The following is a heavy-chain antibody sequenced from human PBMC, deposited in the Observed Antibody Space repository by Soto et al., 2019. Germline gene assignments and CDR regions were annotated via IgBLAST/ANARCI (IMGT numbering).Heavy chain of an antibody. CDR3: TTGTQYRSAFDI. V-gene: IGHV3-15*01. CDR1: GFTFSDAC. Sequence: PGGSLRLSCAASGFTFSDACMTWVRQAPGKGLEWVGRIKSKTDGETTDYDGPVKGRFTISRDDSKNTLYLQMNSLKTEDTAVYYCTTGTQYRSAFDIWGQGTMVTVSS. J-gene: IGHJ3*02. D-gene: IGHD3-16*02. CDR2: IKSKTDGETT.